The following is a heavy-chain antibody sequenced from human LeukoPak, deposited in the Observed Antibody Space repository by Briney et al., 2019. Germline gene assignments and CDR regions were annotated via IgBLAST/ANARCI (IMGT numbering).Heavy chain of an antibody. CDR2: ISGSGGTA. CDR1: GFTFNNYA. CDR3: AKDQGIQLWLKYFQH. D-gene: IGHD5-18*01. J-gene: IGHJ1*01. V-gene: IGHV3-23*01. Sequence: GGSLRLSCAASGFTFNNYAMTWVRQAPGKGLEWVSAISGSGGTALYADSVKGRFTISRDNSKSTLYLQMNSLRAEDTAVYYCAKDQGIQLWLKYFQHWGQGTLVTVSS.